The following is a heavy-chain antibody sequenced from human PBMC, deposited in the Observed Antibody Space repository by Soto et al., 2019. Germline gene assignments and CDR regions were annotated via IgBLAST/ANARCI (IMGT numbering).Heavy chain of an antibody. D-gene: IGHD3-16*02. Sequence: QVQLVQSGAEVKKPGSSVKVSCKASGGTFSSYAISWVRQAPGQGLEWMGGIIPIFGTANYAQKFQGRVTIPAEESTSKAYMELCSVSCEDRAVYYCAGRGYWLDVSVWGSYRYGWFAPWGKGTLVTVSS. CDR1: GGTFSSYA. J-gene: IGHJ5*02. CDR2: IIPIFGTA. V-gene: IGHV1-69*01. CDR3: AGRGYWLDVSVWGSYRYGWFAP.